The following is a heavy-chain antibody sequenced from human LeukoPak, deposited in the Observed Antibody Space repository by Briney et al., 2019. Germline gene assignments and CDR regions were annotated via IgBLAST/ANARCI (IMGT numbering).Heavy chain of an antibody. J-gene: IGHJ4*02. CDR2: ITSSSDII. Sequence: GRSLRLSCAASGFTFSTYSMNWGRQAPGKGLEWLSYITSSSDIIRYADSVRGRFTISRDNAKNSLLLQMDSLRAEDTAVYYCARDDSISAYFDSWGQGTLVTVSS. CDR1: GFTFSTYS. V-gene: IGHV3-48*04. D-gene: IGHD3-3*02. CDR3: ARDDSISAYFDS.